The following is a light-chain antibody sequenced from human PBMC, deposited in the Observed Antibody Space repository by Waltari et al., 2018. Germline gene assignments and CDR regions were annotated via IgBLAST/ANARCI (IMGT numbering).Light chain of an antibody. Sequence: QSVLTQPPSVSAAPGQKVTISCSGSSSNIGRSYVSWYQQVPGTAPKLLIYDNNKRPSGVSDRFSGSKSGSSASLAITGLQTGDEADYYCGAWDSSLTAGLFGGGTRLTVL. CDR2: DNN. J-gene: IGLJ2*01. CDR3: GAWDSSLTAGL. CDR1: SSNIGRSY. V-gene: IGLV1-51*01.